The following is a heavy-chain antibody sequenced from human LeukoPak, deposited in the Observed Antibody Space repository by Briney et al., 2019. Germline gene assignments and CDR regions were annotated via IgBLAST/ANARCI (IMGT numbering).Heavy chain of an antibody. Sequence: SETLSLTCTVPGGSISSYYWSWIRQPPGKGLEWIGYIYCSGSTNYNPSLKSRVTISVDTSKNQFSLKLSSVTAADTAVYYCARDTCGSGGIIDYWGQGTLVTVSS. CDR2: IYCSGST. D-gene: IGHD2-15*01. V-gene: IGHV4-59*01. CDR3: ARDTCGSGGIIDY. J-gene: IGHJ4*02. CDR1: GGSISSYY.